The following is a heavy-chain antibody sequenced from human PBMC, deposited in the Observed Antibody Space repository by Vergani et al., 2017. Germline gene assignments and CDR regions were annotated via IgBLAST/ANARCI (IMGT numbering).Heavy chain of an antibody. V-gene: IGHV3-23*01. CDR1: GFTFSSYD. D-gene: IGHD2-2*01. CDR2: ISGSGGST. J-gene: IGHJ5*02. Sequence: EVQLLESGGGLVQPGGSLRLSCAASGFTFSSYDMSWVRQAPGKGLEWVSAISGSGGSTYYADSVKGRFTISRDNSKNTLYLQMNSLRAEDTAVYYCAKDRLVVPAAHNWFDPWGQGTLVTVSS. CDR3: AKDRLVVPAAHNWFDP.